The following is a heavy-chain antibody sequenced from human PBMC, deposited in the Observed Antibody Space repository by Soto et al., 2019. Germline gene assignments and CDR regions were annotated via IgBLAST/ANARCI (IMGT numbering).Heavy chain of an antibody. D-gene: IGHD6-6*01. J-gene: IGHJ6*02. CDR1: GYTFTSYG. CDR3: ARDPGIAARLVGEYYYYGMDV. CDR2: ISAYNGNT. Sequence: QVQLVQSGAEVKKPGASVKVSCKASGYTFTSYGISWVRQAPGQGLEWMGWISAYNGNTNYAQKLQGRVTMTTDTSTSTAYMELRSLRSDDTAVYYCARDPGIAARLVGEYYYYGMDVWGQGTTVTVSS. V-gene: IGHV1-18*01.